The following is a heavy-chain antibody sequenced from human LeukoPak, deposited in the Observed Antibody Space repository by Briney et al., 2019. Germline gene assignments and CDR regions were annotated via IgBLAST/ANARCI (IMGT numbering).Heavy chain of an antibody. J-gene: IGHJ4*02. CDR1: GFTFSSYW. CDR3: ATYYYDSSGYYRN. CDR2: NNSDGSSS. D-gene: IGHD3-22*01. Sequence: PGGSLRLSCAAAGFTFSSYWMHWVRQAPRKGLVLGSRNNSDGSSSSYAVSVKGRLTIYRHKSKFTLYLQMNSLRAEDTAVYYCATYYYDSSGYYRNWGQGNLVTVSS. V-gene: IGHV3-74*01.